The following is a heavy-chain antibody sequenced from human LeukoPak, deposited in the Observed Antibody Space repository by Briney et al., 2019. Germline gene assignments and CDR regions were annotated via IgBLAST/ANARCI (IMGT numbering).Heavy chain of an antibody. Sequence: PSETLSLTCAVYGGSFSGYYWSWIRQPPGKGLEWIGEINHSGSTNYNPSLKSRVTISVDTSKNQFSLKLSSVTAADTAVYYCARALPPQNWGQGTLVTVSS. CDR3: ARALPPQN. J-gene: IGHJ4*02. CDR2: INHSGST. CDR1: GGSFSGYY. V-gene: IGHV4-34*01.